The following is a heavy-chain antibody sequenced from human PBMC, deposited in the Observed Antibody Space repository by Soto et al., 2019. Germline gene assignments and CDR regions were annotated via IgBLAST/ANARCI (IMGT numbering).Heavy chain of an antibody. Sequence: GGSLRLSCAASGFTFSSYAMSWVRQAPGKGLEWVSAISGSGGSTYYVDSVKGRFTISKDNSKNTLYLQMNSLRAEDTAVYYCAKGAPLAYCGGDCYYDYWGQGTLVTVSS. CDR3: AKGAPLAYCGGDCYYDY. V-gene: IGHV3-23*01. J-gene: IGHJ4*02. CDR2: ISGSGGST. CDR1: GFTFSSYA. D-gene: IGHD2-21*02.